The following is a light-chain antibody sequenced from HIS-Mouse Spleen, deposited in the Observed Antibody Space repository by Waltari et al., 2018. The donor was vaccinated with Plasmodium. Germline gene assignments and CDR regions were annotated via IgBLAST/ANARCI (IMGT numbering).Light chain of an antibody. CDR2: DAA. Sequence: AIQLTQSPSSLSASVGDRVTITCRASQGISSALAWYQQKPGKGPKLLIYDAASLERGVPSRFSGSGSVTDFTLPLSSLQPEYFATYYCQQFNSYPPPFGQGTRLEIK. CDR3: QQFNSYPPP. CDR1: QGISSA. V-gene: IGKV1-13*02. J-gene: IGKJ5*01.